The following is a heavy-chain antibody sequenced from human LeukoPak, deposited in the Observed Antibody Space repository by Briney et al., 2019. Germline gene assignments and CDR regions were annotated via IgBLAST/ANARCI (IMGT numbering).Heavy chain of an antibody. CDR3: AKVPNQDVSHDILTGYSSALLPRAREPFDY. V-gene: IGHV3-74*03. Sequence: GGSLRLSCAVAGLSFSTYWMYWVRQAAGKGLVWVSRIDIDGSSITYADSVKGQSTISRNDSNNTLYLEMNSLRAEETAVYFCAKVPNQDVSHDILTGYSSALLPRAREPFDYWGKGNLVTVSS. CDR1: GLSFSTYW. D-gene: IGHD3-9*01. J-gene: IGHJ4*02. CDR2: IDIDGSSI.